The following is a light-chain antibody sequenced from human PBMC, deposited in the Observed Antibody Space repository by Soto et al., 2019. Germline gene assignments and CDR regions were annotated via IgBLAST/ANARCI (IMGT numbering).Light chain of an antibody. Sequence: QSALTQPASVSGSPGQSITISCTGTSNDVGGYNFVSWYQQHPDKAPRLMIYEVTNRPSGVSDRFSGSKSGNTASLTISGLQAEDEADYYCAAWDDSLSGRYVFGTGTKVTVL. J-gene: IGLJ1*01. CDR3: AAWDDSLSGRYV. V-gene: IGLV2-14*01. CDR2: EVT. CDR1: SNDVGGYNF.